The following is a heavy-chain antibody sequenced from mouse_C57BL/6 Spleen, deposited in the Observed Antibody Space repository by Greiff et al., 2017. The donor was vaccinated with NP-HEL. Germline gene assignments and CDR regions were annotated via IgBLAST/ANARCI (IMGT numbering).Heavy chain of an antibody. V-gene: IGHV1-42*01. CDR2: INPSTGGT. D-gene: IGHD1-1*01. J-gene: IGHJ2*01. CDR3: ARSPYYYGSLDY. CDR1: GYSFTGYY. Sequence: VQLKQSGPELVKPGASVKISCKASGYSFTGYYMNWVKQSPEKSLEWIGEINPSTGGTTYNQKFKAKATLTVDKSSSTAYMQLKSLTSEDSAVYYCARSPYYYGSLDYWGQGTTLTVSS.